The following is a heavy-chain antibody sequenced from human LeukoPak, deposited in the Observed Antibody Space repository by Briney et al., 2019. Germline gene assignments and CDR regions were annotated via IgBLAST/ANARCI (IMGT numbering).Heavy chain of an antibody. D-gene: IGHD3-16*02. Sequence: GASVKVSCKASGYTFTSYGISWVRQAPGQGLEWMGGIITIFGTANYAQKFQGRVTITAGNSTSTAYMEQSSLISDHTAVYYCAKGEGLRLGELSLFDYWGQGTLVTVSS. CDR1: GYTFTSYG. CDR3: AKGEGLRLGELSLFDY. J-gene: IGHJ4*02. V-gene: IGHV1-69*06. CDR2: IITIFGTA.